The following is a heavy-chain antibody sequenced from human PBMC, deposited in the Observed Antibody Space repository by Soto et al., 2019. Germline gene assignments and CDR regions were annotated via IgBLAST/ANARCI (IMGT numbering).Heavy chain of an antibody. CDR1: GYTFITST. D-gene: IGHD6-13*01. V-gene: IGHV1-3*01. CDR3: ARGIATGQLDP. Sequence: ASVKVSCKTSGYTFITSTIHWLRQAPGQRLEWMGWINPGTGNTKFSQTFQDRVIITRDTSASTAYMELRSLRSEDTAVYYCARGIATGQLDPWGQGTLVTVSS. J-gene: IGHJ5*02. CDR2: INPGTGNT.